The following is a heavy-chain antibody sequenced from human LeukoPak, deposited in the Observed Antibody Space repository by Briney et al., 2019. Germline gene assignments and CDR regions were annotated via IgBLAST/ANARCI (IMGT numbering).Heavy chain of an antibody. Sequence: GGSLRLSCAASGFTFSSYAMSWVRQAPGKGLEWVSVIYSGGSTYYADSVKGRFTISRDNSKNTLYLQMNSLRAEDTAVYYCARDSSGWYRGYFDYWGQGTLVTVSS. CDR3: ARDSSGWYRGYFDY. CDR2: IYSGGST. V-gene: IGHV3-53*01. J-gene: IGHJ4*02. CDR1: GFTFSSYA. D-gene: IGHD6-19*01.